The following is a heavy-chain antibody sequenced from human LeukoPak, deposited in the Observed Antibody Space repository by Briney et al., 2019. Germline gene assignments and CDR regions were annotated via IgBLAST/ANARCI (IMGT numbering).Heavy chain of an antibody. V-gene: IGHV3-30*18. J-gene: IGHJ4*02. CDR1: GFTFSNYG. D-gene: IGHD3-10*01. CDR2: ISFDGSSK. CDR3: AKDRGFSFASGSSGLEY. Sequence: GGSLRLSCAASGFTFSNYGMHWVRQAPGKGLEWVAVISFDGSSKYYADSVKGRFTISRDNSKNTLYLQMNSLRPEDTAVYYCAKDRGFSFASGSSGLEYWGQGTLVTVSS.